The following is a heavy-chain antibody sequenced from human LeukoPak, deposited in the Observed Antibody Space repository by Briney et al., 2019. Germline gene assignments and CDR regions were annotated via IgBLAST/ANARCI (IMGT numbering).Heavy chain of an antibody. J-gene: IGHJ5*02. CDR3: ARLGLSTAYNWFDP. CDR1: GYSISSGYY. CDR2: IFHSGST. D-gene: IGHD2-2*01. Sequence: SETLSLTCAASGYSISSGYYWGCIRQPPGKGLEWIGRIFHSGSTYYNPSLKSRVTISVDTSKNQFSLKLTSVTAADTAVYFCARLGLSTAYNWFDPWGQGTLVTVSS. V-gene: IGHV4-38-2*01.